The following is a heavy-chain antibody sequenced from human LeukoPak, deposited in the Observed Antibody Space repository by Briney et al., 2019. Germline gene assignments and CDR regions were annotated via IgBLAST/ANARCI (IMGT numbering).Heavy chain of an antibody. J-gene: IGHJ4*02. Sequence: PVKVCCKASGLTLASSAMRCVRPDRGQGREGIGWIVVGSGNTNYAQKFQERVTITRDMSTSTAYMELNSLRSEDTAVYYCAARGYSGSSDYWGQGTLVTVSS. V-gene: IGHV1-58*02. CDR2: IVVGSGNT. CDR3: AARGYSGSSDY. CDR1: GLTLASSA. D-gene: IGHD5-12*01.